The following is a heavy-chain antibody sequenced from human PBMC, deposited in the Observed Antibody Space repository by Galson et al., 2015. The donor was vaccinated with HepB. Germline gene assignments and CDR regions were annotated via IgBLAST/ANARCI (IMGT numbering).Heavy chain of an antibody. CDR2: ICGNGDST. V-gene: IGHV3-23*01. Sequence: SLRLSCAASGFAFDSHAMSWVRQAPGRGLEWISGICGNGDSTFYADSVKDRFTVSRDNSNNMLYLQMNSLRAEDAGLYFCAKGYGLFDSWAQGILVTVSS. J-gene: IGHJ5*01. CDR1: GFAFDSHA. CDR3: AKGYGLFDS. D-gene: IGHD5-18*01.